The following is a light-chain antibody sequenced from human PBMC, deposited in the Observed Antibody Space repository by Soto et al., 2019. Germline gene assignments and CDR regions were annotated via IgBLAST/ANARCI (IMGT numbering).Light chain of an antibody. Sequence: EIVMTQSPATLSVSPGERATLSCRASQSVNSNYLAGYQQKPGQAPRLLIYGISKRATDIPDRFSGSGSGTEFTLTLSSLQPEDFATYYCQQHGQWPITFGQGTRLEIK. CDR1: QSVNSN. V-gene: IGKV3D-15*01. CDR2: GIS. CDR3: QQHGQWPIT. J-gene: IGKJ5*01.